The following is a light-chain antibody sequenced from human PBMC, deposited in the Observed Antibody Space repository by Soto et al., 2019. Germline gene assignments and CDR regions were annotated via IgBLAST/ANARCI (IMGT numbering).Light chain of an antibody. CDR3: QQYYSYALT. V-gene: IGKV1-8*01. CDR1: QGISSY. CDR2: AAS. J-gene: IGKJ4*01. Sequence: AIRMTQSPSSLSSSTGDRVTITCRASQGISSYLGCYQQKPGTAPKLLIDAASTLQSGVPSRFSGSGSGTDFTLTISCLQSEDFATYCCQQYYSYALTFGGGTKVDI.